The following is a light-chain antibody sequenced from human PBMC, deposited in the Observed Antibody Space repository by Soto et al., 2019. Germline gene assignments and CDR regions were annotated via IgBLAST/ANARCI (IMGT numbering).Light chain of an antibody. CDR2: EVT. J-gene: IGLJ2*01. Sequence: QSVLTQPASVSGSPGQSITISCTGTSSDVGGYNFVSWYQQHPGKVPKLIIYEVTNRPSGISNRFSGSKSGNTASLTISGLQAEDEADYYCSSYTSSRSRVFGGGTKVTVL. CDR1: SSDVGGYNF. V-gene: IGLV2-14*01. CDR3: SSYTSSRSRV.